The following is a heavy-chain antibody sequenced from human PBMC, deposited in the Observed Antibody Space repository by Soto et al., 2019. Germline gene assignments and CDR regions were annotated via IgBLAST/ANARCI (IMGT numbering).Heavy chain of an antibody. CDR2: ISGSGGST. J-gene: IGHJ6*02. CDR3: AKSVRAGYYDSSGYSHHPTNYYYYGMDV. D-gene: IGHD3-22*01. V-gene: IGHV3-23*01. Sequence: GGSLRLSCAASGFTFSSYAMSWVHQAPGKGLEWVSAISGSGGSTYYADSVKGRFTISRDNSKNTLYLQMNSLRAEDTAVYYCAKSVRAGYYDSSGYSHHPTNYYYYGMDVWGQGTTVTVSS. CDR1: GFTFSSYA.